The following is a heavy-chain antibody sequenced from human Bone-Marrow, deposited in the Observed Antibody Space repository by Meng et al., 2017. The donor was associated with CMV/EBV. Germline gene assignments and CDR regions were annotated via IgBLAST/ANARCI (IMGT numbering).Heavy chain of an antibody. J-gene: IGHJ4*02. CDR2: IHSGGSST. CDR1: GFTVSSNF. D-gene: IGHD6-13*01. Sequence: LSLTCAASGFTVSSNFMTWVRQAPGKGLEWVSVIHSGGSSTYYADSVKGRFTISRDNSKNTLYLQMNSLRAEDTAVYYCAKAKSRYSSSWADYWGQGTLVTVSS. V-gene: IGHV3-23*03. CDR3: AKAKSRYSSSWADY.